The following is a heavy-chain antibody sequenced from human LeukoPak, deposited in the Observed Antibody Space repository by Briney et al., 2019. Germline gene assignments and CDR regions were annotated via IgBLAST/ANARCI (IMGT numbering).Heavy chain of an antibody. D-gene: IGHD1/OR15-1a*01. CDR3: ATGGEQYYDY. J-gene: IGHJ4*02. Sequence: GGSLRLSCAASGFTFSSYWMHWVRQAPGKGLVWVSRINSDGSSTSYADSGKGRFTISRDNAKNTLYLQMSSLSAEDTAVYYCATGGEQYYDYWGQGTLVTVSS. CDR2: INSDGSST. CDR1: GFTFSSYW. V-gene: IGHV3-74*01.